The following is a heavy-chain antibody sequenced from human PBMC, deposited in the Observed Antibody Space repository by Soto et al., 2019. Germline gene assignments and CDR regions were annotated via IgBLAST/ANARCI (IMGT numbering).Heavy chain of an antibody. J-gene: IGHJ5*02. V-gene: IGHV3-48*02. Sequence: LRLSCAASGFAFSSYSMNWARQAPGRGLEWVSYISIGSTTIFYADSVKGRFTISRDNAKNSLYLQMNSLRDEDTAVYYCARDNGRAGSFDPWGQGTLVTVSS. CDR1: GFAFSSYS. CDR2: ISIGSTTI. D-gene: IGHD6-13*01. CDR3: ARDNGRAGSFDP.